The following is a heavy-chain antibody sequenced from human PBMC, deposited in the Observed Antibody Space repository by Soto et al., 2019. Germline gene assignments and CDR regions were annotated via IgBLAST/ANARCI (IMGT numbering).Heavy chain of an antibody. J-gene: IGHJ3*01. V-gene: IGHV3-53*01. Sequence: DVQLVESGGGLMQPGESLRLSCAASGLTVSGKKYVAWVRQAPGKGLEWVSALYDVDGSFYSDSVKGRFTTSSDSSKTTVYLQSNDMRPAETAVYYWATWHEREHAYDVWAQATTVTVSS. CDR3: ATWHEREHAYDV. CDR1: GLTVSGKKY. D-gene: IGHD1-1*01. CDR2: LYDVDGS.